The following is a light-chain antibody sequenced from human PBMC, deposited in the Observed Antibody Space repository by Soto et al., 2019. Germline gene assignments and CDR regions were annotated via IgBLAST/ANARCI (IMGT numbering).Light chain of an antibody. J-gene: IGLJ1*01. CDR3: AAWDASLSACV. CDR2: EGN. CDR1: RNDIGTYNL. V-gene: IGLV2-14*02. Sequence: QSALTQPASVSESPGQSISISCGGGRNDIGTYNLVSWYQQHPGKAPKLIIYEGNKRPSGVPDRFSGSRSGTSASLAIVGLRSEDEAVYYCAAWDASLSACVFGNGTQLTVL.